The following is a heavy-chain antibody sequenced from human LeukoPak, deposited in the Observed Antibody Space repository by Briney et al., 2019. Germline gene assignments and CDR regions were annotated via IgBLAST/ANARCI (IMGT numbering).Heavy chain of an antibody. J-gene: IGHJ6*03. D-gene: IGHD3-3*01. CDR1: GGSISSYY. CDR2: IYTSGST. CDR3: ARDQYDLWSGPSLPASYYMDV. V-gene: IGHV4-4*07. Sequence: SETLSLTCTVSGGSISSYYWSWIRQPAGKGLEWIGRIYTSGSTNYNPSLKSRVTISVDKSKNQFSLKLSSVTAADTAVYYCARDQYDLWSGPSLPASYYMDVWGKGTTVTVSS.